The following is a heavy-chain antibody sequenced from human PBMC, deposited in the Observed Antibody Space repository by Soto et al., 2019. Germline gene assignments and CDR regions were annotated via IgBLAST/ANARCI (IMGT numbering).Heavy chain of an antibody. CDR2: IYYSGST. D-gene: IGHD6-13*01. J-gene: IGHJ6*02. V-gene: IGHV4-31*03. Sequence: QVQLQESGPGLVKPSQTLSLTCTVSGGSISSGGYYWSWIRQHPGKGLEWIGYIYYSGSTYYNPSLKSRVNISVDTSKNPFSLKLSSVTSADTAVYYCARDLQYSRLFYGMDVWGQGTTVTVSS. CDR1: GGSISSGGYY. CDR3: ARDLQYSRLFYGMDV.